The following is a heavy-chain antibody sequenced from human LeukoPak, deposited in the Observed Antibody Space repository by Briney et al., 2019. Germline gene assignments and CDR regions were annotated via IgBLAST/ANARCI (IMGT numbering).Heavy chain of an antibody. Sequence: ASVKVSCKASGYTFTAYYMHWVRQAPGQGLEWMGWLNPNSGGTNYAQKFQGRVTMTRDTSISTAYMELSRLRSDDTAVYYCARSSSGELPLDYWGQGTLVTVSS. CDR2: LNPNSGGT. J-gene: IGHJ4*02. D-gene: IGHD1-26*01. CDR1: GYTFTAYY. V-gene: IGHV1-2*02. CDR3: ARSSSGELPLDY.